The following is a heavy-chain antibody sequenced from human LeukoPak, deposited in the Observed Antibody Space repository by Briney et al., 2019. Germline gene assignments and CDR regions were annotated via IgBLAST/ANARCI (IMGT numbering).Heavy chain of an antibody. CDR2: ISAYNGNT. D-gene: IGHD2-2*01. CDR3: ARDRRNVVVPAVAFDY. J-gene: IGHJ4*02. Sequence: ASVKFSCKASGYTFTSYGISWVRKAPGQGLEWMGWISAYNGNTNYAQKLQGRVTMTTDTSTSTAYMELRSLRSDDTAVYYCARDRRNVVVPAVAFDYWGQGTLVTVSS. V-gene: IGHV1-18*04. CDR1: GYTFTSYG.